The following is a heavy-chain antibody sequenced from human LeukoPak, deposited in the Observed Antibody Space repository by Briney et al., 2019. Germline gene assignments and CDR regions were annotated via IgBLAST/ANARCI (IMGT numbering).Heavy chain of an antibody. CDR2: ISPPGGTT. Sequence: GGSLRLSCAASGFTFSNHAMSWFRQAPGKGLEWVSAISPPGGTTYFADSVKGRFTISRDNSKNTLYLQMNSLRAGDTAIYYCAREYSYGYEDWFDPWGQGTLVTVSS. CDR3: AREYSYGYEDWFDP. D-gene: IGHD5-18*01. V-gene: IGHV3-23*01. CDR1: GFTFSNHA. J-gene: IGHJ5*02.